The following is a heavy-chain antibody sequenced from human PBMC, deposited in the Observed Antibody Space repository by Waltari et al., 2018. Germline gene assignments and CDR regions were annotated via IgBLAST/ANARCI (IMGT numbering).Heavy chain of an antibody. Sequence: QVQLQESGPGLVKPSETLSLTCAVSGYSIISGYYWGWIRQPPGKGLAWIGSIYHSGSTYYNPSIKSRGTIAVDTSKNQFSLKLSSVTAADTAVYYCARHTTRIGVGAFDYWGQGTLVTVSS. CDR3: ARHTTRIGVGAFDY. CDR1: GYSIISGYY. D-gene: IGHD1-26*01. CDR2: IYHSGST. J-gene: IGHJ4*02. V-gene: IGHV4-38-2*01.